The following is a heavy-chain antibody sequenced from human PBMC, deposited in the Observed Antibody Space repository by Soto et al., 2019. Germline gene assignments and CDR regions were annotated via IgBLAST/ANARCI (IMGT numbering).Heavy chain of an antibody. CDR1: GFTFSSYS. D-gene: IGHD4-4*01. Sequence: VGSLRLSCAASGFTFSSYSMNWVRQAPGKGLEWVSSISSSSSYIYYADSVKGRFTISRDNAKNSLYLQMNSLRAEDTAVYYFAREYSFHYYYGMDVWGQGTTVTVSS. CDR2: ISSSSSYI. CDR3: AREYSFHYYYGMDV. J-gene: IGHJ6*02. V-gene: IGHV3-21*01.